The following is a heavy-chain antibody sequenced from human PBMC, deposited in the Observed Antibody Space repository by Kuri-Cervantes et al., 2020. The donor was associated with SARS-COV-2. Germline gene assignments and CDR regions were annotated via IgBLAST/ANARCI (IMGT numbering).Heavy chain of an antibody. V-gene: IGHV3-43*02. CDR1: GFTFSSYA. CDR3: AKDGYYGSGSPNTYYYYYMDV. J-gene: IGHJ6*03. D-gene: IGHD3-10*01. Sequence: GESLKISCAASGFTFSSYAMSWVRQAPGKGLEWVSLISWDGGSTYYADSVKGRFTISRDNSKNSLYLQMNSLRTEDTALYYCAKDGYYGSGSPNTYYYYYMDVWGKGTTVTVSS. CDR2: ISWDGGST.